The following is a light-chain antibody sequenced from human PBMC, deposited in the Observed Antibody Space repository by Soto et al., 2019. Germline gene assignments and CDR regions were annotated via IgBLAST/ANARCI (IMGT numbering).Light chain of an antibody. J-gene: IGKJ1*01. CDR2: DAS. Sequence: ELVMTQSPGTLSLSPGERATLSCRASQSVSSYLAWYQQKPGQAPGLLIYDASNRATGIPARFSGSGSGTDFTLTISSLEPEDFAVYYCQQRSNWPRTFGQGTKVDI. V-gene: IGKV3-11*01. CDR1: QSVSSY. CDR3: QQRSNWPRT.